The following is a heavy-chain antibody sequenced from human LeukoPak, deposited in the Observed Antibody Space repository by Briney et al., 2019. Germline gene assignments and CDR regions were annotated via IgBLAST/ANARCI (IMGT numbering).Heavy chain of an antibody. J-gene: IGHJ5*02. Sequence: GASVKVSCKASGYTFTSYAMHWVRQAPGQGLEWMGLINTNTGNPTYAQGFTGRFVFSLDTSVSTAYLQISSLKAEDTAVYYCETNSRGWYYGNWFDPWGQGTLVTVSS. D-gene: IGHD6-19*01. CDR3: ETNSRGWYYGNWFDP. V-gene: IGHV7-4-1*02. CDR2: INTNTGNP. CDR1: GYTFTSYA.